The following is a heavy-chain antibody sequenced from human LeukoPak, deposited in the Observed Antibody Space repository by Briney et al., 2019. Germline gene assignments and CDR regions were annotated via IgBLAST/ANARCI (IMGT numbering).Heavy chain of an antibody. D-gene: IGHD3-10*01. V-gene: IGHV3-7*01. Sequence: PGGSLRLSCAASGFTFSRYWMSSVRQAPGKGLEWVANIKEDGSEKYYVDSVKGRFTISRDKAKKSLYLQMNSLRVEDTAVYYCAKLGDLFEFCGQGTLVTVSS. J-gene: IGHJ4*02. CDR3: AKLGDLFEF. CDR2: IKEDGSEK. CDR1: GFTFSRYW.